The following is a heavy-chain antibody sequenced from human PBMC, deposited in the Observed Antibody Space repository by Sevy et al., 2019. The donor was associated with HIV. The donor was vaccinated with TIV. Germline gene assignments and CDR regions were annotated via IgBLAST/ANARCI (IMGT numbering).Heavy chain of an antibody. CDR3: AKKRGSGSYPTYYFDY. CDR2: ISGSGGST. D-gene: IGHD3-10*01. Sequence: GGSLRLSCAASGFTFSSYAMSWVRQAPGKGLEWVSAISGSGGSTYYADSVKGRFTISRDNSKNTLYRQMNSLRAEDTAVYYCAKKRGSGSYPTYYFDYWGQGTLVTVSS. J-gene: IGHJ4*02. V-gene: IGHV3-23*01. CDR1: GFTFSSYA.